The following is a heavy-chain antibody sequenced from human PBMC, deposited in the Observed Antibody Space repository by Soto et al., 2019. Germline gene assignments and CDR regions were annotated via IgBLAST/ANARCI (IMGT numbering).Heavy chain of an antibody. D-gene: IGHD6-19*01. CDR2: IYWNDDN. CDR1: GFSLSSEAVG. Sequence: QITLKESGPTLLKPTQTLTLTCTFSGFSLSSEAVGVNWIRQPPGKALEWLALIYWNDDNHYSPSLRGRLTIXEDTSKNQVVLTMTNMDPVDTATYYCAHGSGWLSDYWGQGTLVTVSS. CDR3: AHGSGWLSDY. V-gene: IGHV2-5*01. J-gene: IGHJ4*02.